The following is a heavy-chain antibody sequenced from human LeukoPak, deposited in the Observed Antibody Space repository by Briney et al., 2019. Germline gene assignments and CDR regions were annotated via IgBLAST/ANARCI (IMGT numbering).Heavy chain of an antibody. CDR1: GYTFTGYY. CDR2: INPNSGGA. J-gene: IGHJ4*02. Sequence: ASVKVSCKASGYTFTGYYMHCGRQAPGQELEWMGWINPNSGGANYAQKFQGRVTMNRDTSISTAHMELSRLRSDDTAVYYCARGDIVGATTQYSYWGQGTLVTVSS. CDR3: ARGDIVGATTQYSY. D-gene: IGHD1-26*01. V-gene: IGHV1-2*02.